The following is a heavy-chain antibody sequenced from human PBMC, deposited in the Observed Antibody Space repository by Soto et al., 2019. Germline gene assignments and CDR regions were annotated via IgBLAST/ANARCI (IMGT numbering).Heavy chain of an antibody. D-gene: IGHD1-26*01. Sequence: SETLSLTCTVSGGSVSSTSYYWTWIRQPPGKGLEWIGYIHYSGSTNYNPSLQSRVTISVDTSKNHFSLELTSVTAADTAVYYRARKWGHLYLEYWDRGALITVSS. J-gene: IGHJ4*02. CDR3: ARKWGHLYLEY. CDR1: GGSVSSTSYY. V-gene: IGHV4-61*01. CDR2: IHYSGST.